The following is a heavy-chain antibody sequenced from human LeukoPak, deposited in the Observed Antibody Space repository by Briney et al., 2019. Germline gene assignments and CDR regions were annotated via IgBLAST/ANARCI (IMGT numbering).Heavy chain of an antibody. D-gene: IGHD1-26*01. CDR2: INSDGSST. Sequence: PGGSLRLSCAASGFTFSSYWMHWVRQAPGKGLVWVSCINSDGSSTSYADSVKGRFTISRDNAKNTLYLQMDSLRAEDTAMYYCARGTGSYYSLGYWGQGTLVTVSS. J-gene: IGHJ4*02. CDR3: ARGTGSYYSLGY. V-gene: IGHV3-74*01. CDR1: GFTFSSYW.